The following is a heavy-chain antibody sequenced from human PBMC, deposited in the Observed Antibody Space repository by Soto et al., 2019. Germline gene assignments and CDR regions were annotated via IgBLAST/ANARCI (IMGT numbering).Heavy chain of an antibody. CDR2: ISGSGGST. CDR1: GFTFSTYA. V-gene: IGHV3-23*01. CDR3: ARGLGYCSSTSCYIWFDY. Sequence: GEALKISCAASGFTFSTYAISWVRQAPGKGLEGVSAISGSGGSTYYADPVKGRFTISRDNSKNTLYLQMNSLRAEDTAVHYCARGLGYCSSTSCYIWFDYWGQGTLVTVSS. J-gene: IGHJ4*02. D-gene: IGHD2-2*02.